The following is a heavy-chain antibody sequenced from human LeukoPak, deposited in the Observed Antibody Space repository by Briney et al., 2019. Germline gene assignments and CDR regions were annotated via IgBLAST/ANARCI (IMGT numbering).Heavy chain of an antibody. CDR2: IYESGTT. CDR3: ARGAWATRLAS. D-gene: IGHD2-15*01. CDR1: GESLNSYY. J-gene: IGHJ4*02. V-gene: IGHV4-34*01. Sequence: SETLSPTCAVYGESLNSYYWSWVRQPPGEGLGWIGEIYESGTTKYNPSLKSRVAISMVPSKQQFSLRLSSVTAADTAVYYCARGAWATRLASWGLGTPVIVSS.